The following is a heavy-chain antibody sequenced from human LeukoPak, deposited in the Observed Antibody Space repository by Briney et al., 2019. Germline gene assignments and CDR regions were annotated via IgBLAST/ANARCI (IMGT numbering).Heavy chain of an antibody. D-gene: IGHD3-22*01. Sequence: SETLSLTCTISGGSISSYDWSWIRQPAGKGLEWIGRIYTSGSTNYNPSLKSRVTMSVDTSKNQFSLKLSSVTAADTAVYYCARDAYYYDSSGSTRYFQHWGQGTLVTVSS. V-gene: IGHV4-4*07. CDR1: GGSISSYD. CDR3: ARDAYYYDSSGSTRYFQH. CDR2: IYTSGST. J-gene: IGHJ1*01.